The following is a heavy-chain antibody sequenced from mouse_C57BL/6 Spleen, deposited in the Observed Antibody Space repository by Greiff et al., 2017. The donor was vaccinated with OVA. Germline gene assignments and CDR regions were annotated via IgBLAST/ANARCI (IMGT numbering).Heavy chain of an antibody. J-gene: IGHJ2*01. D-gene: IGHD1-1*01. CDR1: GFTFSSYA. CDR3: AREVYYYGSSSYFDY. V-gene: IGHV5-4*01. Sequence: VQLKESGGGLVKPGGSLKLSCAASGFTFSSYAMSWVRQTPEKRLEWVATISDGGSYTYYPDNVKGRFTISRDNAKNNLYLQMSHLKSEDTAMYYCAREVYYYGSSSYFDYWGQGTTLTVSS. CDR2: ISDGGSYT.